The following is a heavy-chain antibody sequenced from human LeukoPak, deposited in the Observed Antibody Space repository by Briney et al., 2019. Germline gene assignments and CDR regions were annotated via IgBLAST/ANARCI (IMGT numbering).Heavy chain of an antibody. Sequence: GASVKVSCKASGYTFTGYYMHWVRQAPGQGLEWMGWINPKSGGTNYAQKFQGRVTMTRDTSISTAYMELSRLRSDDTAVYYCARDRQLWSPFDAFDIWGQGTMVTVSS. D-gene: IGHD5-18*01. CDR2: INPKSGGT. J-gene: IGHJ3*02. CDR1: GYTFTGYY. CDR3: ARDRQLWSPFDAFDI. V-gene: IGHV1-2*02.